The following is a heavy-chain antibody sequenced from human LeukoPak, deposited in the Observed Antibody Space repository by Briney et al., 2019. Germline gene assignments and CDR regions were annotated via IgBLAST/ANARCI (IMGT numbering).Heavy chain of an antibody. CDR2: ISGSGGTT. CDR3: ARVFAAAASFEY. J-gene: IGHJ4*02. V-gene: IGHV3-23*01. Sequence: GGSLRLSCAASGFTFSSYAMSWVRQAPGKGLEWVAVISGSGGTTYYADSVKGRFTISRDNSKNTVDLQMESLRAEDTAIYYCARVFAAAASFEYWGQGTLVTVSS. D-gene: IGHD6-13*01. CDR1: GFTFSSYA.